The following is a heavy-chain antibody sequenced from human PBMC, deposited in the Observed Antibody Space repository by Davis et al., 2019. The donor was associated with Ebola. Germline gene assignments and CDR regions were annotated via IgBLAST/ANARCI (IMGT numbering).Heavy chain of an antibody. CDR3: ARAQFPTTSDH. CDR2: INPHNGNT. Sequence: ASVKVSCKASGGTYSSYSVTWVRQAPGQGLEWMGWINPHNGNTNYAQNVQGRVTMTTDTSTSTAYMEVGILRSDDTAVNYCARAQFPTTSDHWGQGTLVTVSS. V-gene: IGHV1-18*01. D-gene: IGHD1-1*01. CDR1: GGTYSSYS. J-gene: IGHJ4*02.